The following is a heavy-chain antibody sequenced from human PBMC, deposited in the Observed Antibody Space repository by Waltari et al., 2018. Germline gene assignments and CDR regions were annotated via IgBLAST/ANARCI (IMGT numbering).Heavy chain of an antibody. CDR2: ISYDGRNK. D-gene: IGHD6-6*01. Sequence: QVQLVESGGGVVQPGRSLRLSCAASGFTFSSYGMHWVRQAPGKGLECVAVISYDGRNKYYADSVKGRFTISRDNSKNTLYLQMNSLRAEDTAVYYCAKDVEEYSSSCDYWGQGTLVTVSS. J-gene: IGHJ4*02. CDR3: AKDVEEYSSSCDY. CDR1: GFTFSSYG. V-gene: IGHV3-30*18.